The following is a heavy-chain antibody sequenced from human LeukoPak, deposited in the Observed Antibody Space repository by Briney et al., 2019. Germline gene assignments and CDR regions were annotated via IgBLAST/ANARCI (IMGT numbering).Heavy chain of an antibody. J-gene: IGHJ4*02. D-gene: IGHD4-17*01. V-gene: IGHV4-39*01. CDR3: ARQAPKDYAIDY. CDR1: GGSISSSSYY. CDR2: IYYSGST. Sequence: PSETLSLTCTVSGGSISSSSYYWGWIRQPPGKGLEWIGSIYYSGSTYYTPSLKSRVTISVDTSKNQFSLKLSSVTAADTAVYYCARQAPKDYAIDYWGQGTLVTVSS.